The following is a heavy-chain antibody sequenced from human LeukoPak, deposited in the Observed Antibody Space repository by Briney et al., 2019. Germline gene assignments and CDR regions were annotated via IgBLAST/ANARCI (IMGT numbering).Heavy chain of an antibody. V-gene: IGHV3-9*02. CDR1: GFTSSSYA. J-gene: IGHJ4*02. CDR2: ISWNSGSI. Sequence: GGSLRLSCAASGFTSSSYAMTWVRQAPGKGLEWVSGISWNSGSIGYADSVKGRFTISRDNAKNSLYLQMNSLRAEDTALYYCAKDKGSSSWKSLDYWGQGTLVTVSS. CDR3: AKDKGSSSWKSLDY. D-gene: IGHD6-13*01.